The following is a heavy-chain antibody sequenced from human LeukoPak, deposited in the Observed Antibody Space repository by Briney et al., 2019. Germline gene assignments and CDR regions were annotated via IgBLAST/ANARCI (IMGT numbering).Heavy chain of an antibody. CDR3: ARGDYGDYGDY. Sequence: PGRSLRLSCAASGFTFSSYGMHWVRQAPGKGLEWVAVIWYDGSNKYYADSVEGRFTISRDNSKNTLYLQMNSLRAEDTAVYYCARGDYGDYGDYWGQGTLVTVSS. CDR2: IWYDGSNK. CDR1: GFTFSSYG. J-gene: IGHJ4*02. V-gene: IGHV3-33*01. D-gene: IGHD4-17*01.